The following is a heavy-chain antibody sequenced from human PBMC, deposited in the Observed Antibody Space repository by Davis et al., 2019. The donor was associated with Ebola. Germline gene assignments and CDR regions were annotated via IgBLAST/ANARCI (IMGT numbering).Heavy chain of an antibody. V-gene: IGHV3-15*04. CDR2: IGIEAENKTT. D-gene: IGHD3-3*01. J-gene: IGHJ4*02. CDR1: GFTFINTR. CDR3: TTDLVWSGHHDY. Sequence: PGGSLRLSCAASGFTFINTRMNWVRQAPGKGLEWVGRIGIEAENKTTDNAASLKGRFILSRDDSKSTLYLHMSSLKAEDTAVYYCTTDLVWSGHHDYWGQGTLVTVSA.